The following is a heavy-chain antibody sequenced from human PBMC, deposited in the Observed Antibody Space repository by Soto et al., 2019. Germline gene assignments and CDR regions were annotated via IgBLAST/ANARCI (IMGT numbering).Heavy chain of an antibody. CDR3: ATIVGANDY. CDR2: IYSSGSA. D-gene: IGHD1-26*01. Sequence: PSATLSLTCTVSGGSIGSGDYYWIWIRQPPGKGLEWIGYIYSSGSANYNPPLKSRVSMSVDTSKNQFSLKLNSVTAADTAVYYCATIVGANDYWGQGALVTVSS. CDR1: GGSIGSGDYY. J-gene: IGHJ4*02. V-gene: IGHV4-61*08.